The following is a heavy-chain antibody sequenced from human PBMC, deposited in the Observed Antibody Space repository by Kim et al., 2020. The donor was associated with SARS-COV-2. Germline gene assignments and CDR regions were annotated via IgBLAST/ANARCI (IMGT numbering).Heavy chain of an antibody. J-gene: IGHJ6*03. CDR1: GFSLSNARMG. V-gene: IGHV2-26*01. D-gene: IGHD5-12*01. CDR3: ARNLRGWLQLWYYYMDV. Sequence: SGPTLVNPTETLTLTCTVSGFSLSNARMGVSWIRQPPGKALEWLAHIFSNDEKSYSTSLKSRLTISKDTSKSQVVLTMTNMDPVDTATYYCARNLRGWLQLWYYYMDVWGKGTTVTVSS. CDR2: IFSNDEK.